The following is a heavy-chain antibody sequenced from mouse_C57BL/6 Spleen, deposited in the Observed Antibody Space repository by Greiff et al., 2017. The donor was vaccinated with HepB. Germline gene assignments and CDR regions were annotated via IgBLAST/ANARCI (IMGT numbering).Heavy chain of an antibody. CDR3: AGDYDEYYYAMDY. CDR1: GYSFTSYY. D-gene: IGHD2-4*01. CDR2: IYPGSGNT. J-gene: IGHJ4*01. Sequence: QVHVKQSGPELVKPGASVKISCKASGYSFTSYYIHWVKQRPGQGLEWIGWIYPGSGNTKYNEKFKGKATLTADTASSTAYMQLSSLTSEDSAVYYCAGDYDEYYYAMDYWGQGTSVTVSS. V-gene: IGHV1-66*01.